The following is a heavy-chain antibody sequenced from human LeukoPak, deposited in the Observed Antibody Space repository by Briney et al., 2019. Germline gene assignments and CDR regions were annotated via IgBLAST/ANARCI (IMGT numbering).Heavy chain of an antibody. Sequence: ASVKVSCKASGYTFTSYDINWVRQATGQGLEWMGWMNPNSGNTGYAQKFQGRVTMTRNTSISTAYMELSSLRSEDTAVYYCARAGKVVPAAMEIRYYYYYMDVWGKGTTVTVSS. CDR2: MNPNSGNT. D-gene: IGHD2-2*01. CDR1: GYTFTSYD. J-gene: IGHJ6*03. V-gene: IGHV1-8*01. CDR3: ARAGKVVPAAMEIRYYYYYMDV.